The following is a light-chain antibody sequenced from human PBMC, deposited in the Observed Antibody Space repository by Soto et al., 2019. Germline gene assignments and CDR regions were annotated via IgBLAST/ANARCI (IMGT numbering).Light chain of an antibody. CDR2: DAS. Sequence: DIVLTQSPATLSLSPGDRVTLSCRASQTVGRYLSWYQHSPGQGPRLLVYDASNRATGVPARFSGSGSETDFTLTISSLEPEDFVVYYCQQYSTLPHTFGQGTKLEVK. V-gene: IGKV3-11*01. J-gene: IGKJ2*01. CDR1: QTVGRY. CDR3: QQYSTLPHT.